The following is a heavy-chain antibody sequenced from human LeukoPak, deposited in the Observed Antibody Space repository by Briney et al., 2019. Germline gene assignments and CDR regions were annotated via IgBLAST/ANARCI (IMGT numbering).Heavy chain of an antibody. Sequence: GGSLRLSCAASGFTVSSNYMSWVRQAPGKGLEWVSVIYSGGSTYYADSVKGRFTISRDNSKNTLHLQMNSLRAEDTAVYYCATFLAVIAARDSLYFQHWGQGTLVSVSS. J-gene: IGHJ1*01. CDR3: ATFLAVIAARDSLYFQH. CDR1: GFTVSSNY. V-gene: IGHV3-53*01. D-gene: IGHD6-6*01. CDR2: IYSGGST.